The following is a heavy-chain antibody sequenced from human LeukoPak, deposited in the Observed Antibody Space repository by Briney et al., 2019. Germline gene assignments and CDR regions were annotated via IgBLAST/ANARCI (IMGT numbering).Heavy chain of an antibody. J-gene: IGHJ6*03. CDR3: ARVAWSGSYVNYSYMDV. V-gene: IGHV4-59*01. D-gene: IGHD3-16*01. CDR2: VYHTGST. CDR1: GDSISTYY. Sequence: SETLSLTCTVSGDSISTYYWSWIRQPPGKGLEWMGYVYHTGSTTYKPSLKSRITISVDTSKNQFSLKLTSVTAADTAVYYCARVAWSGSYVNYSYMDVWGKGTTVTVSS.